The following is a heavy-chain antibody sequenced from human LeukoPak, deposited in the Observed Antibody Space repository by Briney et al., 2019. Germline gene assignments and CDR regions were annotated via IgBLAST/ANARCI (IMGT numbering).Heavy chain of an antibody. D-gene: IGHD6-19*01. J-gene: IGHJ4*02. V-gene: IGHV4-59*01. Sequence: SETLSLTYTVSGGSISSYYWSWIRQPPGKGLEWIGYIYYSGSTNYNPSLKSRVTISVDTSKNQFSLKLSSVTAADTAVYYCARDGRQWLVPEYWGQGTLVTVSS. CDR3: ARDGRQWLVPEY. CDR1: GGSISSYY. CDR2: IYYSGST.